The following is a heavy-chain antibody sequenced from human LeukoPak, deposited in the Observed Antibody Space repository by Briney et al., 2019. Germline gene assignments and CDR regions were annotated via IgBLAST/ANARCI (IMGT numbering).Heavy chain of an antibody. V-gene: IGHV4-61*08. CDR3: ARGKQLWLPWTFDY. D-gene: IGHD5-18*01. CDR2: IYYSGST. Sequence: SETLSLTCTVSGGSISSGGYYWSWIRQPPGKGLEWIGYIYYSGSTNYNPSLKSRVTISVDTSKNQFSLKLSSVTAADTAVYYCARGKQLWLPWTFDYWGQGTLVTVSS. CDR1: GGSISSGGYY. J-gene: IGHJ4*02.